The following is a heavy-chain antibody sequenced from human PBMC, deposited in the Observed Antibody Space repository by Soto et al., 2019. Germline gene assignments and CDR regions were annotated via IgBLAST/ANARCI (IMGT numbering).Heavy chain of an antibody. CDR2: IYHSGRT. CDR1: GGSISSNNW. Sequence: SETLSLTCAVSGGSISSNNWWSWVRQAPGKGLEWIGEIYHSGRTSYNPSLRSRVTMSVDKSKNQFSLIVTSVTAADTAVYYCTKDGSGHPYYSDNWGPGTRVTVSS. J-gene: IGHJ4*02. CDR3: TKDGSGHPYYSDN. D-gene: IGHD3-3*01. V-gene: IGHV4-4*02.